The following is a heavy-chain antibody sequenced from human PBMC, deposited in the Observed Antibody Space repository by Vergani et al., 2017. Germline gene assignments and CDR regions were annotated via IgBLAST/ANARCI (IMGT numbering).Heavy chain of an antibody. J-gene: IGHJ5*02. V-gene: IGHV4-61*02. CDR2: IYTSGST. Sequence: QVQLQESGPGLVKPSQTLSLTCTVSGGSISSGSYYWSWIRQPAGKGLEWIGRIYTSGSTNYNPSLKSRVTISVDTSKNQFSLKLSSVTAADTAVYYCAGESGGAPDEWELLGGWFDPWGQGTLVTVSS. CDR1: GGSISSGSYY. D-gene: IGHD1-26*01. CDR3: AGESGGAPDEWELLGGWFDP.